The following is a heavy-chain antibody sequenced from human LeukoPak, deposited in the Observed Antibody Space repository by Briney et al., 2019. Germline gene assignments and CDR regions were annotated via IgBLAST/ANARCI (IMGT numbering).Heavy chain of an antibody. Sequence: GGSLRLSCAASGFTFSSYAMSWVRQAPGKGLEWVSAISGSGGSTYYADSVKGRFTISRDNSKNTLYLQMNSLRAVDTAVYYCAKGATRRGRSTPYYFDYWGQGTLVTVSS. J-gene: IGHJ4*02. D-gene: IGHD2-15*01. CDR1: GFTFSSYA. V-gene: IGHV3-23*01. CDR2: ISGSGGST. CDR3: AKGATRRGRSTPYYFDY.